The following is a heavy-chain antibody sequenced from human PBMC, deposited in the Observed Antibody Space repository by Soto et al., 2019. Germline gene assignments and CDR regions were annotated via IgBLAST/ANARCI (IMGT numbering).Heavy chain of an antibody. CDR3: VRVVAIPGYPDN. V-gene: IGHV1-69*12. J-gene: IGHJ4*02. D-gene: IGHD5-12*01. CDR1: GGTFSSYA. Sequence: QVQLVQSGAEVRQPASSVKVSCKTSGGTFSSYAISWVRQAPGQGLEWMGGIVPIVDTSTYAQKFQGRGTMTADESTRTVYMELSSLRSDDTAVYYCVRVVAIPGYPDNWGQGTLVTVSS. CDR2: IVPIVDTS.